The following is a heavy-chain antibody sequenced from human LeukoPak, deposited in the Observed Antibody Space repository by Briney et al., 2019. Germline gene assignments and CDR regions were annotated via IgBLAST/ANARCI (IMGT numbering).Heavy chain of an antibody. CDR3: ARVLCSGGSCPADY. CDR2: ISAYNGNT. Sequence: ASVKVSCKASGYTFTSYGISWGRQAPGHGLEWMGWISAYNGNTNYAQKLQGRVTMTTDTSTSTAYMELRSLRSDDTAVYYCARVLCSGGSCPADYWGQGTLVTVSS. V-gene: IGHV1-18*04. CDR1: GYTFTSYG. D-gene: IGHD2-15*01. J-gene: IGHJ4*02.